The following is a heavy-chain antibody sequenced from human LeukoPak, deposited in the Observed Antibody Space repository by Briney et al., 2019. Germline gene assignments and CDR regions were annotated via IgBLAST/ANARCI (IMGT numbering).Heavy chain of an antibody. D-gene: IGHD3-22*01. CDR3: ARTSFYYDSSGYPQEYSDY. Sequence: PSETLSLTCTVSGGSISSYYWNWIRQPAGKGLEWIGRIYTSGSTNYNPSLESRVTMSVDTSKNQFSLKLSSVTAADTAVYYCARTSFYYDSSGYPQEYSDYWGQGTLVTVSS. J-gene: IGHJ4*02. CDR1: GGSISSYY. CDR2: IYTSGST. V-gene: IGHV4-4*07.